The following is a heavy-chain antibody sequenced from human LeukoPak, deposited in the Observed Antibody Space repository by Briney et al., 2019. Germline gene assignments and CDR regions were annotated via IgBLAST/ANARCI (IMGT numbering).Heavy chain of an antibody. CDR3: AKDAAGPEY. CDR2: ISAGGGNT. CDR1: GLTVSRYS. V-gene: IGHV3-23*01. D-gene: IGHD6-13*01. Sequence: GGSLRLSCVVAGLTVSRYSMRWVRQARGKGMEWVSGISAGGGNTLYPDSVKCRFTISRDNSRNTLFLQMDSLRVEDTAIYFCAKDAAGPEYWGQGTRVTVSS. J-gene: IGHJ4*02.